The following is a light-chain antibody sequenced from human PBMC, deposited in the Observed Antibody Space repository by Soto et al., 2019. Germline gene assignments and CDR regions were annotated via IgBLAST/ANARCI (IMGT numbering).Light chain of an antibody. J-gene: IGLJ2*01. CDR1: SSNIGINP. CDR3: AAWDDSLDGRVV. CDR2: SNT. V-gene: IGLV1-44*01. Sequence: QSVRTQPPSASGTPGQRVTISCSGSSSNIGINPVSWYQQLPGTAPKLLIYSNTVRPSGVPDRFSGSISGTSASLAISGLQSEDEADYYCAAWDDSLDGRVVFGGGTKVTVL.